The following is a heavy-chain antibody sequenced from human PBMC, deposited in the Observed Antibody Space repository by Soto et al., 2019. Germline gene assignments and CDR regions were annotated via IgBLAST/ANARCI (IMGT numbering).Heavy chain of an antibody. Sequence: QVQLVQSGAELKKPGSSVKVSCEASGGSFTSYSFTWVRQAPGQGLEWMGRIIPIQGKANYALKFQDRVTITEERSTKTVYMELTSLRPEDTAVYFCAKSLLFVDHGYMDVWGKGTTVTVSS. CDR2: IIPIQGKA. CDR3: AKSLLFVDHGYMDV. CDR1: GGSFTSYS. D-gene: IGHD2-21*01. J-gene: IGHJ6*03. V-gene: IGHV1-69*02.